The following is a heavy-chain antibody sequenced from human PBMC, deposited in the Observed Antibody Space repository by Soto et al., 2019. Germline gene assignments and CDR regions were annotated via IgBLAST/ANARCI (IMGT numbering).Heavy chain of an antibody. CDR1: GSIVTSGENY. J-gene: IGHJ3*01. D-gene: IGHD5-18*01. Sequence: TLSLTCSVSGSIVTSGENYWSWVRQPPGKGLEWIGYIYDSGVTNYTPALKSRATLSLDRPNNEVSLKLRSVTAADTAVYFCVRDLAHGYTGNVWGQGTLVTVSS. CDR3: VRDLAHGYTGNV. V-gene: IGHV4-30-4*08. CDR2: IYDSGVT.